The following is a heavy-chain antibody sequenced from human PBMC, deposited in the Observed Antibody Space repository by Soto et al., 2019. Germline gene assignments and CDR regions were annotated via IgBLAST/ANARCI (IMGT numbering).Heavy chain of an antibody. D-gene: IGHD3-10*01. Sequence: QVQLVQSGAEVKKPGSSVKVSCKASGGTFSSYTISWVRQAPGQGLEWMGRIIPILGIANYAQKSQSRVTLTTDKSTSTAYMELSSLRSGDTAVYYCARDEEDYGSGRVDVWGQGTTVTFS. CDR3: ARDEEDYGSGRVDV. CDR1: GGTFSSYT. CDR2: IIPILGIA. J-gene: IGHJ6*02. V-gene: IGHV1-69*08.